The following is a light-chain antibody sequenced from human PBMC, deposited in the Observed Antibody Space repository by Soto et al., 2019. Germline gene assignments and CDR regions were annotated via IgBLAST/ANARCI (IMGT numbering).Light chain of an antibody. J-gene: IGKJ1*01. V-gene: IGKV3-11*01. CDR1: QSVGSY. CDR2: GAS. Sequence: EIVLTQSPATLSLSPGERATLSCRASQSVGSYLAWYRQKPGQAPRLLISGASKRAPGIPARFSGSGSGTEFTLPISSLEPEDFAVYYCQQRNNWTPTWTFGQGTKVDIK. CDR3: QQRNNWTPTWT.